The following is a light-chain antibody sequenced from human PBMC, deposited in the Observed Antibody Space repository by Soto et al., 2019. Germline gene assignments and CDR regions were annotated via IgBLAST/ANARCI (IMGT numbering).Light chain of an antibody. Sequence: EIVLTQSPGSLSLSPGERATLSCRASQSVDSTFFAWYQKKPGQAPRLFMYGVSKRATGIPDRFSGSGSGTDFTLTISRLEPEDFAVYYCQQYMSSVTFVQGTRVEIK. CDR1: QSVDSTF. CDR3: QQYMSSVT. CDR2: GVS. V-gene: IGKV3-20*01. J-gene: IGKJ1*01.